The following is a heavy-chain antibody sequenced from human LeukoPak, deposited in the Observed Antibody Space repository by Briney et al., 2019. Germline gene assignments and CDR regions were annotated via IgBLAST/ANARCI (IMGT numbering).Heavy chain of an antibody. J-gene: IGHJ4*02. D-gene: IGHD3-10*01. CDR3: ARVPDYYGSGGRDSY. Sequence: GGSLRLSCAASGFTFSSYAMSWVRQAPGKGLEWVSAISGSGGSTYYADSVKGRFTISRDNSKNTLYLQMSSLRAEDTAVYFCARVPDYYGSGGRDSYWGQGTLVTVSS. V-gene: IGHV3-23*01. CDR2: ISGSGGST. CDR1: GFTFSSYA.